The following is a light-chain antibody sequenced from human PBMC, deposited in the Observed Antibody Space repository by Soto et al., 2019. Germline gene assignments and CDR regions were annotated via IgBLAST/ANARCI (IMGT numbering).Light chain of an antibody. J-gene: IGKJ1*01. CDR1: QSVSSGF. Sequence: EIVLTQSPGTLSLSPGERATLSCRASQSVSSGFLAWYQQKPGQAPRLLIYGASSRATGIPDRFSGSGSGTDFTLTISGLEPEDFAVYYCQQYDSSPWTFGQGTKVEIK. CDR2: GAS. V-gene: IGKV3-20*01. CDR3: QQYDSSPWT.